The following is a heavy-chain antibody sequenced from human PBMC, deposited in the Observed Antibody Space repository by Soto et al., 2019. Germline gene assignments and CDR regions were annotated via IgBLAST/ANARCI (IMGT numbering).Heavy chain of an antibody. CDR1: GFTFGSYA. Sequence: EVQLLGSGGGLVQPGGSLRLPCVVSGFTFGSYAMSWVRQAPAKGPEWVSILGGNGFTTYYADSVKGRFTISGDKSKSTLFLQRTSLRADDTGVYYCAKALRPILNFVYYMDVWGRGTAVTVSS. J-gene: IGHJ6*03. CDR3: AKALRPILNFVYYMDV. CDR2: LGGNGFTT. V-gene: IGHV3-23*01. D-gene: IGHD1-7*01.